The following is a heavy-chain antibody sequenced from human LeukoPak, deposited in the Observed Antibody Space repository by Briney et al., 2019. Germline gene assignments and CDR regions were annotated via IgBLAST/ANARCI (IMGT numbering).Heavy chain of an antibody. CDR1: GGSISSYY. CDR2: IYYSGST. J-gene: IGHJ3*02. D-gene: IGHD3-22*01. V-gene: IGHV4-59*01. CDR3: ARGLIYYDRSGYHNDAFDI. Sequence: PSETLSLTCTVSGGSISSYYWSWIRQPPGKGLEWIGYIYYSGSTNYNPSLKSRVTISLDTSKNQFSLKLSSVTAADTAVYYCARGLIYYDRSGYHNDAFDIWGQGTMVTVSS.